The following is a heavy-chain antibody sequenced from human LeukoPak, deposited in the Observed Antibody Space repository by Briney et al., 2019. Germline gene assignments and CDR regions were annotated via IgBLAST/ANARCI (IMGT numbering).Heavy chain of an antibody. V-gene: IGHV4-59*08. CDR3: ARYYSSSWYKGGYWFDP. D-gene: IGHD6-13*01. Sequence: KASETLSLTCSVSGASIRSYYWSWIRQPPGKGLEWIGYIYYSGSTNYNPSLKSRVTISVDTSKNQFSLKLSSVTAADTAVYYCARYYSSSWYKGGYWFDPWGQGTLVTVPS. CDR1: GASIRSYY. CDR2: IYYSGST. J-gene: IGHJ5*02.